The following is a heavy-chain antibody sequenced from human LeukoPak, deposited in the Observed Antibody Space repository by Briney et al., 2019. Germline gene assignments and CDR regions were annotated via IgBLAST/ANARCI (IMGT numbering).Heavy chain of an antibody. CDR1: GYTFISYG. Sequence: GASVKVSCKASGYTFISYGISWVRQAPGQGLEWMGWINTNTGNPTYAQGFTGRFVFSLDTSVSTAYLQISSLKAEDTAVYYCAGDGEAGTPLYYFDYWGQGTLVTVSS. V-gene: IGHV7-4-1*02. CDR2: INTNTGNP. CDR3: AGDGEAGTPLYYFDY. D-gene: IGHD6-19*01. J-gene: IGHJ4*02.